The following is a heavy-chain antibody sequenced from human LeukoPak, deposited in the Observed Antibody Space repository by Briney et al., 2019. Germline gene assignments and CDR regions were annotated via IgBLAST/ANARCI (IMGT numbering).Heavy chain of an antibody. Sequence: GGSLRLSCAASGFTFSSYGMHWVRQAPGKGLEWVAFIRYDGSNKYYADSVKGRFTISRDNSKNTLYLQMNSLRAEDTAVYYCASPPYSSGWRLFEYWGQGTLVTVSS. CDR2: IRYDGSNK. V-gene: IGHV3-30*02. D-gene: IGHD6-19*01. CDR3: ASPPYSSGWRLFEY. CDR1: GFTFSSYG. J-gene: IGHJ4*02.